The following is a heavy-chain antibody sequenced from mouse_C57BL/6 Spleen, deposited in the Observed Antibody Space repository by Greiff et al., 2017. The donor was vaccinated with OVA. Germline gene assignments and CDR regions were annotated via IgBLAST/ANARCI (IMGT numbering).Heavy chain of an antibody. V-gene: IGHV5-16*01. D-gene: IGHD2-3*01. CDR2: INYDGSST. CDR1: GFTFSDYY. J-gene: IGHJ2*01. Sequence: EVKLMESEGGLVQPGSSMKLSCTASGFTFSDYYMAWVRQVPEKGLEWVANINYDGSSTYYLDSLKSRFIISRDNAKNILYLQMSSLKSEDTATYYCARDPYDGYFDYWGQGTTLTVSS. CDR3: ARDPYDGYFDY.